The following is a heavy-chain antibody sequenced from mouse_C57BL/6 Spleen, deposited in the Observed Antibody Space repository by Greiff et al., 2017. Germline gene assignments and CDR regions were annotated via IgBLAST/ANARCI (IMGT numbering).Heavy chain of an antibody. D-gene: IGHD3-3*01. Sequence: LQESGASVKISCKASGYAFSSYWMNWVKQRPGKGLEWIGQIYPGDGDTNYNGKFKGKATLTADKSSSTAYMQLSSLTSEDSAVYFCARERGQSYFDYWGQGTTLTVSS. J-gene: IGHJ2*01. CDR1: GYAFSSYW. CDR3: ARERGQSYFDY. V-gene: IGHV1-80*01. CDR2: IYPGDGDT.